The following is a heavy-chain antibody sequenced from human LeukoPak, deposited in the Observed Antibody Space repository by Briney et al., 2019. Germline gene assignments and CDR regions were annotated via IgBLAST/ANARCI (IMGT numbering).Heavy chain of an antibody. CDR2: ITGSGGST. CDR1: GFTFSSYA. Sequence: SGGSLRLSCVASGFTFSSYAMNWVRQAPGRGLEWVSVITGSGGSTYHADSVKGRFTISRDNSKNTLYLQMNSLRAEDTAVYYCAKDRLGFLGYFQHWGQGTLVTVSS. V-gene: IGHV3-23*01. D-gene: IGHD4-11*01. CDR3: AKDRLGFLGYFQH. J-gene: IGHJ1*01.